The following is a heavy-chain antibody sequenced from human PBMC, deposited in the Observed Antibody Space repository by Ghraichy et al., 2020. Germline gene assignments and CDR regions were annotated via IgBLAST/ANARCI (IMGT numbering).Heavy chain of an antibody. J-gene: IGHJ6*02. CDR3: ARGRGATTGRLSYGMDV. CDR2: IIPILGIA. CDR1: GGTFSSYA. Sequence: VKVSCKASGGTFSSYAISWVRQAPGQGLEWMGRIIPILGIANYAQKFQGRVTITADKSTSTAYMELSSLRSEDTAVYYCARGRGATTGRLSYGMDVWGQGTTVTVSS. V-gene: IGHV1-69*10. D-gene: IGHD1-26*01.